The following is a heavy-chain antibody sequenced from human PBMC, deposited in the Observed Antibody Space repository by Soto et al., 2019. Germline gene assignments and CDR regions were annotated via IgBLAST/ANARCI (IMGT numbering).Heavy chain of an antibody. D-gene: IGHD5-18*01. CDR1: GFTFRTYA. CDR3: ARDTAMDY. CDR2: MSNSGDNT. J-gene: IGHJ4*02. V-gene: IGHV3-23*01. Sequence: SLRLSCAASGFTFRTYAMGWVRQAPGKGLEWVSVMSNSGDNTYYADSVKGRFTISRDNFENTLYLQMNSLRAEDTAVYYCARDTAMDYWGQGTLVTVSS.